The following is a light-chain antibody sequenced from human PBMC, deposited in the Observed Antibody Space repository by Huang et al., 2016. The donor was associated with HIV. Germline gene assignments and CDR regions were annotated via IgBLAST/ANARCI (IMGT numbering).Light chain of an antibody. Sequence: DIQMTQSPSSLSASVGDRVTIICRASQGISTSLAWYQQKPGEAPKLPLYATSKLESGVPSRFSGSGSGTHYTLTISTLQPEDVATYYCQQYQSVPWTFGQGTKVAI. J-gene: IGKJ1*01. CDR3: QQYQSVPWT. V-gene: IGKV1-NL1*01. CDR1: QGISTS. CDR2: ATS.